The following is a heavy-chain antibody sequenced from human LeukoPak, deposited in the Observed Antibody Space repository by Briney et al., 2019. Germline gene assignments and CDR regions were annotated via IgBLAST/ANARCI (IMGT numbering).Heavy chain of an antibody. CDR2: IFHGGST. V-gene: IGHV4-59*12. CDR1: GGSISTSY. J-gene: IGHJ4*02. Sequence: SETLSLTCSVSGGSISTSYWSWIRQRPGKGLGWIGYIFHGGSTNYNPSLKSRVTISVDTSKNQISQKLSSVTAADTAVYYCARESGEEYYASSAYYFENWGQGTLVTVSS. D-gene: IGHD3-22*01. CDR3: ARESGEEYYASSAYYFEN.